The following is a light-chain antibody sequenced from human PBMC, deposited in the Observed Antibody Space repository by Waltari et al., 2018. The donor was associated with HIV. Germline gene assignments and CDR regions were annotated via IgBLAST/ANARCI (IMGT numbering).Light chain of an antibody. J-gene: IGLJ2*01. Sequence: QSVLTQPPSASGDPGQRLTISCSGSTPNSGSSYENWYQQVLRAAPNLLIYADAQRPSGFPDRFSGSKSGTSASLVFSGLHSEDEADYYCSTWDERLNGVVFGGGTRLTVV. V-gene: IGLV1-44*01. CDR2: ADA. CDR1: TPNSGSSY. CDR3: STWDERLNGVV.